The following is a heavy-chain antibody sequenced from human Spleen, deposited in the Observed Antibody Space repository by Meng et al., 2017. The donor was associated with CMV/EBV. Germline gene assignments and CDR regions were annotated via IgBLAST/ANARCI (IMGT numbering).Heavy chain of an antibody. Sequence: GGSLRLSCVASGFPFSIAWMTWVRQAPGKGLEWVGRIKARSDGGTTDYATSVKGRFTISRDDSKNTLYLQMIRLKTEDTALYYCTSPYGSGVDYWGQGTLVTVSS. CDR2: IKARSDGGTT. D-gene: IGHD6-19*01. V-gene: IGHV3-15*01. CDR3: TSPYGSGVDY. CDR1: GFPFSIAW. J-gene: IGHJ4*02.